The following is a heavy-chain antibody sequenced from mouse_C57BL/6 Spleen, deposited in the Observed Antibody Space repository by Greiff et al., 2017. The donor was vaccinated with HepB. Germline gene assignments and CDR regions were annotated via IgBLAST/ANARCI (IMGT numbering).Heavy chain of an antibody. CDR2: IYPGDGDT. Sequence: VQLQQSGPELVKPGASVKISCKASGYAFSSSWMHWVKQRPGKGLEWIGRIYPGDGDTNYNGKFKGKATLTADKSSSTAYMQLSSLTSEDSAVSFCANYDYAMDYWGQGTSVTVSS. CDR3: ANYDYAMDY. J-gene: IGHJ4*01. D-gene: IGHD2-4*01. V-gene: IGHV1-82*01. CDR1: GYAFSSSW.